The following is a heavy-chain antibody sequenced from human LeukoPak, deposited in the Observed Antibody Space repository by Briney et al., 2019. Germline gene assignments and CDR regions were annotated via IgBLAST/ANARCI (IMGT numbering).Heavy chain of an antibody. D-gene: IGHD2-2*01. CDR3: AREYAEVVPAALDY. J-gene: IGHJ4*02. CDR1: GFTVSSNY. CDR2: IWYDGSNK. Sequence: PGGSLRLSCAASGFTVSSNYMSWVRQAPGKGLEWVAVIWYDGSNKYYADSVKGRFTISRDNSKNTLYLQMNSLRAEDTAVYYCAREYAEVVPAALDYWGQGTLVTVSS. V-gene: IGHV3-33*08.